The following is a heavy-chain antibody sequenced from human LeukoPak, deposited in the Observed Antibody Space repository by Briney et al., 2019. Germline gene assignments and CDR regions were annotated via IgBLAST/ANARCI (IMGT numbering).Heavy chain of an antibody. CDR1: GGSISSSSYY. Sequence: SETLSLTCTVSGGSISSSSYYWGWIRQPPGKGLEWIGSIYYSGSTYYNPSLKSRVTISVDTSKNQFSLKLSSVTAADTAVYYCARGPTYYDFWSGYHREFDYWGQGTLVTVSS. V-gene: IGHV4-39*01. CDR2: IYYSGST. CDR3: ARGPTYYDFWSGYHREFDY. D-gene: IGHD3-3*01. J-gene: IGHJ4*02.